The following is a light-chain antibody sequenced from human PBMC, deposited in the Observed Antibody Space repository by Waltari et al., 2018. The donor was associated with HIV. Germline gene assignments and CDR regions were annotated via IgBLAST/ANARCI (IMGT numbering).Light chain of an antibody. Sequence: QSALTQPASVSGSPGQSITISCPGTSSAVGGYNYVSWYQQHPGKAPKLMIYDVSNRPSGVSNRFSGSKSGNTASLTISGLQAEDEADYYCSSYTSNITRVFGGGTKLTVL. CDR2: DVS. J-gene: IGLJ3*02. V-gene: IGLV2-14*03. CDR1: SSAVGGYNY. CDR3: SSYTSNITRV.